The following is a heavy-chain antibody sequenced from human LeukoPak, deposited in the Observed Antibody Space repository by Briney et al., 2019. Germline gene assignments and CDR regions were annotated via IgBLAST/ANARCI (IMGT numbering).Heavy chain of an antibody. Sequence: GGSLRLSCAASGFPFSNYAMTWVRQAPGKGLERVSGISDSGDRTYYADSVKGRFTISRDNSKNMPYLQMNSLRVEDTALYYCAKGLGTSGYHDHWGQGTLVTVSS. CDR3: AKGLGTSGYHDH. D-gene: IGHD3-22*01. CDR1: GFPFSNYA. CDR2: ISDSGDRT. V-gene: IGHV3-23*01. J-gene: IGHJ4*02.